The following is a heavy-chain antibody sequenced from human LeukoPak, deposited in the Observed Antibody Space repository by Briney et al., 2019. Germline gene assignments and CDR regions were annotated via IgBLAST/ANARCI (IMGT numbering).Heavy chain of an antibody. J-gene: IGHJ4*02. Sequence: GGSLRLSCAASGFPVSSNYMSWVRQAPGQGLEWVSVIYSGGSTYYADSVKGRFTISRDNSKNTLYLQMNSLRAEDTAVCYCARTYDSSGYYPFYFDYWGQGTLVTVSS. CDR3: ARTYDSSGYYPFYFDY. V-gene: IGHV3-53*01. CDR1: GFPVSSNY. CDR2: IYSGGST. D-gene: IGHD3-22*01.